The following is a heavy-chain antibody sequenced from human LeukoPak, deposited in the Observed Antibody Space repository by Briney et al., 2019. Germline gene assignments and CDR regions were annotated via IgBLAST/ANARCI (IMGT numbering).Heavy chain of an antibody. Sequence: GGSLRLSCVGSGFSFGSYEINWVRQAPGKGLEWISYITDIGTTTHYADPVKGRFTIFRDNAKNSVYLLMDSLMAEDTAIYYCARDRSKVTAYDDALDIWGQGTMVTVSS. V-gene: IGHV3-48*03. D-gene: IGHD2-21*02. CDR2: ITDIGTTT. CDR1: GFSFGSYE. J-gene: IGHJ3*02. CDR3: ARDRSKVTAYDDALDI.